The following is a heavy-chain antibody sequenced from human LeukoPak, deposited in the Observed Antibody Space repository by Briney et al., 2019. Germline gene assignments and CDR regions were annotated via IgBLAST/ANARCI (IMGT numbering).Heavy chain of an antibody. CDR2: IYYSGST. V-gene: IGHV4-39*01. CDR1: GGSISSSSYY. D-gene: IGHD1-26*01. CDR3: ARQIVGARGPSDY. Sequence: PSETLSLTCTVSGGSISSSSYYWGWIRQPPGKGLEWIGSIYYSGSTYYNPSLKSRVTISVDTSKNQFSLKLSSVTAADTAVYYCARQIVGARGPSDYWGQGTLVTVSS. J-gene: IGHJ4*02.